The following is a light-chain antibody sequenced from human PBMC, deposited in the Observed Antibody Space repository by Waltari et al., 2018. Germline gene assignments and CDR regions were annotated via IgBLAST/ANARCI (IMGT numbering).Light chain of an antibody. Sequence: EIVMTQSPATLSLSPGERATLSCRASQSVSSSLAWYQQKPGQAPRLLIYGASSRATGIPDRFSGSGSGTEFTLTISSLEPEDVAVYYCQQNSNWPLTFRGGTKVEIK. CDR1: QSVSSS. CDR2: GAS. CDR3: QQNSNWPLT. J-gene: IGKJ4*01. V-gene: IGKV3D-15*01.